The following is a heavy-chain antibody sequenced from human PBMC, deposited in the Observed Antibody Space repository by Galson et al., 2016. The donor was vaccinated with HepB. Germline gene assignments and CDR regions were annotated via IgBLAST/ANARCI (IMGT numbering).Heavy chain of an antibody. J-gene: IGHJ4*02. CDR2: IIPMFGTA. CDR1: GGIFNTYA. V-gene: IGHV1-69*13. D-gene: IGHD3-10*01. Sequence: SVKVSCKASGGIFNTYALNWVRQAPGRGLEWMGGIIPMFGTAKYAPKFEGRVTISADESTTTAYMELNSLTSEDTAVYYCARGVPSGTISGVLLYYFDYWGQGTLVTVSS. CDR3: ARGVPSGTISGVLLYYFDY.